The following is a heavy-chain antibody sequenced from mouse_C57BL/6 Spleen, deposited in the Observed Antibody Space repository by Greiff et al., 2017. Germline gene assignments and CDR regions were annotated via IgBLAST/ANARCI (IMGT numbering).Heavy chain of an antibody. CDR1: GFTFSSYG. J-gene: IGHJ2*01. CDR2: ISSGGSYT. V-gene: IGHV5-6*02. CDR3: ARQAWDY. Sequence: EVKLVESGGDLVKPGGSLKLSCAASGFTFSSYGMSWVRQTPDKRLEWVATISSGGSYTYYPDSVKGRFTISRDNAKNTLYLQMSSLKSEDTAMYYWARQAWDYWGQGTTLTVSS.